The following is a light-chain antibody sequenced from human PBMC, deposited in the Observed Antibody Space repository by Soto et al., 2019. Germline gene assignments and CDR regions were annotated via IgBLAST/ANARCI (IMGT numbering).Light chain of an antibody. CDR3: QQSNNWPLLS. Sequence: EIRMTQSPSTLSVSPGERATLSCRASQSVSSNLAWYQQKPGQAPRLLIYGASTRATGIPARFSGSGSGTEFTLTISNLQSEDSAVYYCQQSNNWPLLSCGGGTKV. V-gene: IGKV3-15*01. CDR2: GAS. J-gene: IGKJ4*01. CDR1: QSVSSN.